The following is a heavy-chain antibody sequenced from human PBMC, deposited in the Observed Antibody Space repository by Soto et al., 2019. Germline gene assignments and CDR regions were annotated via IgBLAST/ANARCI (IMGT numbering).Heavy chain of an antibody. J-gene: IGHJ6*02. D-gene: IGHD3-22*01. CDR2: ISFDGTNK. V-gene: IGHV3-30*04. CDR3: AGEMIPMIMGGMSAMDV. Sequence: QVQLVESGGGVVQPERSQRLSCTASKFTFASYVMHWVRQAPGEGLEWVALISFDGTNKYYADSVKGRFTISRDNSKNTMYLQMNSLRPEDTAVYYFAGEMIPMIMGGMSAMDVWGQGTTVTVS. CDR1: KFTFASYV.